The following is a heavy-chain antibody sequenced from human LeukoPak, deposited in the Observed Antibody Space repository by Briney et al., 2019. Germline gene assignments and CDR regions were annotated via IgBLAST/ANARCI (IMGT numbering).Heavy chain of an antibody. CDR2: IRYDGSNK. CDR1: GFTFSSYG. CDR3: AKGLAISSSGWYDTFDY. D-gene: IGHD6-19*01. V-gene: IGHV3-30*02. J-gene: IGHJ4*02. Sequence: GGSLRLSCAASGFTFSSYGMHWVRQAPGKGLEWVAFIRYDGSNKYYADSVKGRFTISRDNSKNTLYLQMNSLRAEDTAVYYCAKGLAISSSGWYDTFDYWGQGALVTVSS.